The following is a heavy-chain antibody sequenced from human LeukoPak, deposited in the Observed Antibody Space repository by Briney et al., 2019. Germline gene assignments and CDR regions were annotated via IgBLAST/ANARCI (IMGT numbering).Heavy chain of an antibody. CDR1: GYTFTGYY. J-gene: IGHJ4*02. CDR2: INPNSGGT. CDR3: ALSWFHTLREHDSSVKFDY. D-gene: IGHD6-13*01. V-gene: IGHV1-2*02. Sequence: GASVKVSCKASGYTFTGYYMHWVRQAPGQGLEWMGWINPNSGGTNYAQKFQGRVTMTRDTSISTAYMELSRLRSDDTAVYYCALSWFHTLREHDSSVKFDYWGQGTLVTVSS.